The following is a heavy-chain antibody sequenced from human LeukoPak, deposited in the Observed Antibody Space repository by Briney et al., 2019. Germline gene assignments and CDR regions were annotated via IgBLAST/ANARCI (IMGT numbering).Heavy chain of an antibody. CDR2: ISAYNGNT. CDR3: ASYDILTGRLDY. Sequence: ASVKVSCKASGYTFTSYGISWVRQAPGQGLEWMGWISAYNGNTNYAQKLQGRVTMTADTSTSTAYMELRSLRSDDTAVYYCASYDILTGRLDYWGQGTLVTVSS. V-gene: IGHV1-18*01. CDR1: GYTFTSYG. D-gene: IGHD3-9*01. J-gene: IGHJ4*02.